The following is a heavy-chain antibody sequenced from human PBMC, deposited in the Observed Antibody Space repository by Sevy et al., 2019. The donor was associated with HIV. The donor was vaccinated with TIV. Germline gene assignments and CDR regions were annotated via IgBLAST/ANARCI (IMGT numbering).Heavy chain of an antibody. Sequence: GGSLRLSCAASGFTFSSYGMHWVRQAPGMGLEWVAFIRYDGSNKYYADSVKGRFTISRDNSKNTLYLQMNSLRAEDTAVYYCAKVLGYSYGSQYYYYGMDVWGQGTTVTVSS. D-gene: IGHD5-18*01. V-gene: IGHV3-30*02. CDR1: GFTFSSYG. CDR3: AKVLGYSYGSQYYYYGMDV. CDR2: IRYDGSNK. J-gene: IGHJ6*02.